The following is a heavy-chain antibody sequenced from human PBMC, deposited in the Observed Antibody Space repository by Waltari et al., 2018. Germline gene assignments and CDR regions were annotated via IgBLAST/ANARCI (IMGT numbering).Heavy chain of an antibody. J-gene: IGHJ6*02. V-gene: IGHV4-39*07. CDR3: ARDRGYCSSTSCYYYYYYGMDV. Sequence: QLQLQESGPGLVKPSETLSLTCTVSGGSISSSSYYWGWISQPPGKGLEWIGSIYYSGSTYYNPSLKSRVTISVDTSKNQFSLKLSSVTAADTAVYYCARDRGYCSSTSCYYYYYYGMDVWGQGTTVTVSS. CDR1: GGSISSSSYY. D-gene: IGHD2-2*01. CDR2: IYYSGST.